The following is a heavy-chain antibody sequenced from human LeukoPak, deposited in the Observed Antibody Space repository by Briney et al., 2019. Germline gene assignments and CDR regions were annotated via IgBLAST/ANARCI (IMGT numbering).Heavy chain of an antibody. J-gene: IGHJ4*02. CDR2: IYGSGVSI. Sequence: PGGSLRLSCVASGFTFEKYVMNWVRQAPGKGLEWLATIYGSGVSISYADSVKGRFTISRDNSNNTLYLQMNSLRVEDTARYFCAKDLGWELPAEAYWGQGVLVTVSS. V-gene: IGHV3-23*01. CDR3: AKDLGWELPAEAY. D-gene: IGHD1-26*01. CDR1: GFTFEKYV.